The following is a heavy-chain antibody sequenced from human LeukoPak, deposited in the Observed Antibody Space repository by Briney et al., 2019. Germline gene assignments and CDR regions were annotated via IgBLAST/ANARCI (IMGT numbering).Heavy chain of an antibody. CDR2: INSDGSWT. CDR1: GNYW. CDR3: VSFYETY. V-gene: IGHV3-74*01. Sequence: GGSLRLSCAASGNYWMHWVRQAPGKGLVWVSHINSDGSWTSYADSVKGRFTISKDNAKNTVYLQMNSLRAEDTAVYYCVSFYETYWGRGTLVTASS. D-gene: IGHD2/OR15-2a*01. J-gene: IGHJ4*02.